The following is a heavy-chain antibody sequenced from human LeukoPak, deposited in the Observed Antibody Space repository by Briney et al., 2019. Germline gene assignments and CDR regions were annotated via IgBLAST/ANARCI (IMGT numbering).Heavy chain of an antibody. D-gene: IGHD4-11*01. J-gene: IGHJ6*03. Sequence: SETLSLTCTVSGYSISSGYYWGWIRQPPGKGLEWIGSIYHSGSTYYNPSLKSRVTISADTSKNQFSLKLSSVTAADTAVYYCARTSVTYYYYYYMDVWGKGTTVTVSS. CDR1: GYSISSGYY. V-gene: IGHV4-38-2*02. CDR2: IYHSGST. CDR3: ARTSVTYYYYYYMDV.